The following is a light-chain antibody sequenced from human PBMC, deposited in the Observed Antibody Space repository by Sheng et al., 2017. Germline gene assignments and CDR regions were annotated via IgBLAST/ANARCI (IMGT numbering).Light chain of an antibody. CDR2: DAS. J-gene: IGKJ1*01. CDR3: QQYYTTPWT. V-gene: IGKV1-13*02. Sequence: AIQLTQSPSSLSASVGDRVTITCRASQGISSALAWYQQKPGKAPKLLIYDASSLESGVPSRFSGSGSGTDFTLTISRLQPEDFATYYCQQYYTTPWTFGQGTKVDIK. CDR1: QGISSA.